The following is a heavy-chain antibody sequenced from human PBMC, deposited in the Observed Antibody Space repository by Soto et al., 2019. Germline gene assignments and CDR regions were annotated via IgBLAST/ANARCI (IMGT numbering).Heavy chain of an antibody. CDR1: GGSISSSNW. J-gene: IGHJ5*02. CDR2: IYHSGST. V-gene: IGHV4-4*01. Sequence: QVQLQESGPGLVKPSGTLSLTCAVSGGSISSSNWWRWVRQPPGKGLGWVGEIYHSGSTNYNPSLKSRVTISVDKSKNQFYLQLSSVTAADAGVYCCAREGYGDSLYVSWGPGTLVTVSS. D-gene: IGHD4-17*01. CDR3: AREGYGDSLYVS.